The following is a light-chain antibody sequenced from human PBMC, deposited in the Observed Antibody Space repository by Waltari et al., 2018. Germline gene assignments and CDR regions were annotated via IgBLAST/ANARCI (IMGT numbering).Light chain of an antibody. Sequence: SVLYNSDNKNYLAWYQQKPGQPPKLLIYWASIQESGVPDRFSGSGSGTDFTLTISSLQAEDVAVYYCQQYYSIPRTYGQGTKLEIK. CDR1: SVLYNSDNKNY. CDR3: QQYYSIPRT. V-gene: IGKV4-1*01. J-gene: IGKJ2*02. CDR2: WAS.